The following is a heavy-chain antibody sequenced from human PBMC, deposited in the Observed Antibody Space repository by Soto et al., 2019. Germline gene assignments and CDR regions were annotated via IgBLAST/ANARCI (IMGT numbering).Heavy chain of an antibody. Sequence: PGESLKISCKGSGYRFTSYWIGWVRQMPGKGLEWMGIIYPGDSDTRYSPSFQGQVTISADKSISTAYLQWSSLKASDTAMYYCARHSPAPNYYYYGMDVWGQGTTVTVSS. CDR3: ARHSPAPNYYYYGMDV. V-gene: IGHV5-51*01. CDR1: GYRFTSYW. CDR2: IYPGDSDT. J-gene: IGHJ6*02.